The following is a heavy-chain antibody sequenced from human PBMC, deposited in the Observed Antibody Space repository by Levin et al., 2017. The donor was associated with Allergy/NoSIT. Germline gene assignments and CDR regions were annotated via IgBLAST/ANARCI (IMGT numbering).Heavy chain of an antibody. CDR1: YGSLHNAY. D-gene: IGHD5/OR15-5a*01. CDR2: VNYGGGS. Sequence: SQTLSLPCAVYYGSLHNAYWSWVRQSPGKGLEWIGEVNYGGGSNYNPSLKSRVTIDLNKANYQFSLRLSSVTAADTADYYCARRVSVFYYMDVWGEGTAVTVSS. J-gene: IGHJ6*03. V-gene: IGHV4-34*01. CDR3: ARRVSVFYYMDV.